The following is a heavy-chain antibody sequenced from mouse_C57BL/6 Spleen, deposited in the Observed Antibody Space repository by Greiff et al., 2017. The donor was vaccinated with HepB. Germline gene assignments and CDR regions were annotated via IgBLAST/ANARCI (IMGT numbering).Heavy chain of an antibody. CDR2: INPNNGGT. CDR1: GYTFTDYY. J-gene: IGHJ4*01. Sequence: EVKLQQSGPELVKPGASVKISCKASGYTFTDYYMNWVKQSHGKSLEWIGDINPNNGGTSYNQKFKGKATLTVDKSSSTAYMELRSLTSEDSAVYYCARWRGYYAMDYWGQGTSVTVSS. V-gene: IGHV1-26*01. CDR3: ARWRGYYAMDY.